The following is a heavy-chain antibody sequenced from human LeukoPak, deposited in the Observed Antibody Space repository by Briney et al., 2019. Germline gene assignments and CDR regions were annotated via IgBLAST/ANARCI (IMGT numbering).Heavy chain of an antibody. CDR1: GGSISSYY. V-gene: IGHV4-4*09. D-gene: IGHD3-22*01. Sequence: PSETLSLTCTVSGGSISSYYWSWIRQPPGKGLKWIGYIYTSGSTNYNPSLKSRVTISVDTSKNQFSLKLSSVTAADTAVYYCARLHSSDAFDIWGQGTMVTVSS. CDR3: ARLHSSDAFDI. CDR2: IYTSGST. J-gene: IGHJ3*02.